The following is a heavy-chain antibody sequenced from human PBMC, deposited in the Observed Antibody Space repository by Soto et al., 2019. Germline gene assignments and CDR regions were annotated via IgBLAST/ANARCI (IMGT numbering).Heavy chain of an antibody. CDR2: VNTGNGYP. J-gene: IGHJ4*02. CDR1: GYSFSTYA. D-gene: IGHD4-4*01. V-gene: IGHV1-3*04. Sequence: ASVKVSCKTSGYSFSTYAMHWVRHASGQRLEWMGRVNTGNGYPEYSQKFQDRVTFTRDTSASTAYMELSSLRSEDTAIYYCARKHSNSGGFDYWGQGALVTVSS. CDR3: ARKHSNSGGFDY.